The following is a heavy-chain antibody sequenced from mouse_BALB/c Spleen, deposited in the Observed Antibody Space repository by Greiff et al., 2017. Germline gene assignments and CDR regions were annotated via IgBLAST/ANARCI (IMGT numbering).Heavy chain of an antibody. CDR2: LSSGSSTI. J-gene: IGHJ4*01. CDR3: ARGGNYVSYYAMDY. Sequence: EVKLVESGGGLVQPGGSRKLSCAASGFTFSRFGMHWVRQAPEKGLEWVAYLSSGSSTIYYADTVKGRFTISRDNPKNTLFLQMTSLRSEDTAMYYCARGGNYVSYYAMDYWGQGTSVTVSS. CDR1: GFTFSRFG. V-gene: IGHV5-17*02. D-gene: IGHD2-1*01.